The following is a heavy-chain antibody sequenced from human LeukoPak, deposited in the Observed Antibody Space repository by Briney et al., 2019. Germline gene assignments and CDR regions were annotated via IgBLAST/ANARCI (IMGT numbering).Heavy chain of an antibody. J-gene: IGHJ4*02. CDR2: IRYDGSNK. D-gene: IGHD2-2*01. CDR1: GFTFSSYG. V-gene: IGHV3-30*02. CDR3: ARGGEGYCSSTSCRRRNTFDY. Sequence: PGGSLRLSCAASGFTFSSYGMHWVRQAPGKGLEWVAFIRYDGSNKYYADSVKGRFTISRDNSKNTLYLQMNSLRAEDTAVYYCARGGEGYCSSTSCRRRNTFDYWGQGTLVTVSS.